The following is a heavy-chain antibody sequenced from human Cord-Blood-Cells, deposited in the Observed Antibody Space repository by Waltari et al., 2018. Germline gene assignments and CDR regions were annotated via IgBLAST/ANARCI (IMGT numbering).Heavy chain of an antibody. Sequence: QVQLQQWGAGLLKPSETLSLTCAVYGGSFSGYYWSWIRQPPGKGLEWIGESKHSGSTNYNPSLKSRGTISVDTSKNQFSLKLSSVTAADTAVCYCARGSSSFDYWGQGTLVTVSS. CDR2: SKHSGST. V-gene: IGHV4-34*01. CDR1: GGSFSGYY. CDR3: ARGSSSFDY. D-gene: IGHD6-13*01. J-gene: IGHJ4*02.